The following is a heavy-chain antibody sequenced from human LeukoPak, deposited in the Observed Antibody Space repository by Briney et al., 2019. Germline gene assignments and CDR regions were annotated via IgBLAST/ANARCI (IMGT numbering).Heavy chain of an antibody. D-gene: IGHD6-19*01. CDR2: ISAYNGNT. J-gene: IGHJ4*02. Sequence: ASVTVSCKASGYTFTSYGISWLRQAPGQGLDGMGWISAYNGNTNYAQKLQGRVTMTTDTSTSTAYMELRSLRSDDTAVYYCARDSTSSGCDYWGQGTLVTVSS. CDR1: GYTFTSYG. CDR3: ARDSTSSGCDY. V-gene: IGHV1-18*01.